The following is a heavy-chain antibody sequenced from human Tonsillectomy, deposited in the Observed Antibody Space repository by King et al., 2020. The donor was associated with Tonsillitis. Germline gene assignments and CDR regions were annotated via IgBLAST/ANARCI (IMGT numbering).Heavy chain of an antibody. Sequence: QLVQSGAEVKKPGASGKVSCKASGYTFTSYGISWVRQAPGQVLEWMGLISAYNGKPNYAQKIQGRVTMTTDTSTTTAYRELWSLRSDDTAVYYCARDVPIAAAGTPFDYWGQGTLVTVSS. CDR3: ARDVPIAAAGTPFDY. J-gene: IGHJ4*02. CDR2: ISAYNGKP. D-gene: IGHD6-13*01. V-gene: IGHV1-18*01. CDR1: GYTFTSYG.